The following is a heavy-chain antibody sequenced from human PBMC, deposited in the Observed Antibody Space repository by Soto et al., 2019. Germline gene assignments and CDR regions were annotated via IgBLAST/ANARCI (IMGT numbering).Heavy chain of an antibody. J-gene: IGHJ6*02. Sequence: SETLSLTCAVYGGSFSGYYWSWIRQPPGKGLEWIGEINHSGSTNYNPSLKSRVTISVDTSKNQFSLKLSSVTAADTAVYYCAKDLRGWLLEPNYYGMDVWGQGTTVTVSS. CDR2: INHSGST. D-gene: IGHD3-9*01. CDR1: GGSFSGYY. V-gene: IGHV4-34*01. CDR3: AKDLRGWLLEPNYYGMDV.